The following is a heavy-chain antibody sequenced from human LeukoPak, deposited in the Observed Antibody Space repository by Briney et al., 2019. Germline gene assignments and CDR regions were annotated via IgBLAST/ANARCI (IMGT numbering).Heavy chain of an antibody. CDR3: ATPVGGVWSFDY. Sequence: PGGSLRLSCAASGFTFSNYWMTWVRQAPGKGLEWVANIKQDESEKYYVDSVRGRFTVSRDNSKNSVYLQMNSLRAEDTAMYYCATPVGGVWSFDYWGQGTLDTVSS. CDR2: IKQDESEK. CDR1: GFTFSNYW. J-gene: IGHJ4*02. D-gene: IGHD2-15*01. V-gene: IGHV3-7*01.